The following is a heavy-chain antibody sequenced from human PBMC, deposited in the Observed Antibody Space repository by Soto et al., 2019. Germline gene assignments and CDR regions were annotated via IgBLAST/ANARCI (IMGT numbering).Heavy chain of an antibody. CDR3: AREVGATLNWFGP. CDR1: GATFSSYA. CDR2: IIPIFGTA. D-gene: IGHD1-26*01. V-gene: IGHV1-69*13. Sequence: SVKVSCKASGATFSSYAISCVRQAPGQGLEWMGGIIPIFGTANYAQEFQGRVTIIADESTSTAYMELSSLRSEATAVYYCAREVGATLNWFGPWGQGTLVTVSS. J-gene: IGHJ5*02.